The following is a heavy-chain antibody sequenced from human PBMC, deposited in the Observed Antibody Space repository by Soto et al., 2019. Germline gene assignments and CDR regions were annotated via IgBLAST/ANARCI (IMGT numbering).Heavy chain of an antibody. V-gene: IGHV4-30-4*01. CDR3: ARIPSAFDP. CDR1: GGSVSSGDHY. D-gene: IGHD2-2*01. J-gene: IGHJ5*02. Sequence: QVQLQESGPGLVKPSQTLSLTCTVSGGSVSSGDHYWSWIRQPPGKGLECIGYIFYSGTTYYNPSLKSRVTISVDTSNNQFSLKLNSVTAADTAVYYCARIPSAFDPWGQGTLVTVSS. CDR2: IFYSGTT.